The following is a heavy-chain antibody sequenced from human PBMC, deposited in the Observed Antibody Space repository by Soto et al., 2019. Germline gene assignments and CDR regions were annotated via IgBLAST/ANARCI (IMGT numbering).Heavy chain of an antibody. CDR2: ISTGGVST. J-gene: IGHJ4*02. D-gene: IGHD6-25*01. CDR3: ARSREIIASAGSFDY. CDR1: GFTFSSHV. V-gene: IGHV3-23*01. Sequence: EVQLLESGGGLVQPGGSLRLSCAASGFTFSSHVMSWVRQAPGKGLEWVSGISTGGVSTDYADAVKGRFTISRDNSKNTLHLQRKSLRAEDTAVYYCARSREIIASAGSFDYWGQGTLVTVSS.